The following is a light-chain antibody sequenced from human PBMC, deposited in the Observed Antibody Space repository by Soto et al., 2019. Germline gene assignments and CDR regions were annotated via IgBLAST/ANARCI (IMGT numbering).Light chain of an antibody. CDR1: QSVSTPY. CDR2: STS. Sequence: ENVLTQSTDTLSLSPGERATLSCRASQSVSTPYLAWYQQRPGQAPRLLIYSTSTRASGIPDRFRGSGSGTAFTLTISRLEPEDFAVYYCQQYGSSLWTFGQGTKVEIK. CDR3: QQYGSSLWT. V-gene: IGKV3-20*01. J-gene: IGKJ1*01.